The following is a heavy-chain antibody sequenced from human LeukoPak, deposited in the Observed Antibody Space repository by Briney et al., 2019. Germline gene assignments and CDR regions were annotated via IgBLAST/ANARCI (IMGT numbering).Heavy chain of an antibody. CDR2: IYSGGST. J-gene: IGHJ6*03. V-gene: IGHV3-53*05. D-gene: IGHD2-8*01. CDR1: GFTVSSNY. CDR3: AKDRCSNGIGCYYYYMDV. Sequence: GGSLRLSCAASGFTVSSNYMSWVRQAPGKGLEWVSVIYSGGSTYYADSVKGRFTISRDNSKNTLYLQMNSLRAEDTAVYYCAKDRCSNGIGCYYYYMDVWGKGTTVTISS.